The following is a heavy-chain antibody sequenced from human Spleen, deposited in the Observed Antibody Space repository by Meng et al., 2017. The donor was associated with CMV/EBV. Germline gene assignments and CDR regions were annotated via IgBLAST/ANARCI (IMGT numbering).Heavy chain of an antibody. D-gene: IGHD6-19*01. Sequence: GESLKISCAASGFTFSSYAMTWVRQAPGKGLEWVSTITPGVRTHYADSVKGRFTISRDISKDLLYLEMHSLRAEDTAVYYCAKDHVAVTGIGPLFDSWGQGTLVTVSS. CDR3: AKDHVAVTGIGPLFDS. CDR2: ITPGVRT. J-gene: IGHJ4*02. CDR1: GFTFSSYA. V-gene: IGHV3-23*01.